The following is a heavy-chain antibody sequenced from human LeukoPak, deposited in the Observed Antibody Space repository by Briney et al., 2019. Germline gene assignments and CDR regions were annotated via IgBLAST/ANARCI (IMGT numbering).Heavy chain of an antibody. CDR2: ISYDGSNK. Sequence: PGRSLRLSCAASGFTFSSYAMHWVRQAPGKGLEWVAVISYDGSNKYYADSVKGRFTISRDNSKNTLYLQMNSLRAEDTAVYYCAREVVVITYYFDYWGQGTLVTVSS. CDR3: AREVVVITYYFDY. J-gene: IGHJ4*02. V-gene: IGHV3-30*04. D-gene: IGHD3-22*01. CDR1: GFTFSSYA.